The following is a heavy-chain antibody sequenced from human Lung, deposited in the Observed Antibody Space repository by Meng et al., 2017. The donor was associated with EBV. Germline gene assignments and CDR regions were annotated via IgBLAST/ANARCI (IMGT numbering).Heavy chain of an antibody. D-gene: IGHD3-16*01. J-gene: IGHJ2*01. Sequence: VQLGEAGAEVKKPGSAVKVACQTSGGSFSTHTFSWVRQAPGQGLEWMGGLIAVFDKTKAAPRFQDRVTFTADESTSTAYMELSSLTFDDTAVYFCAREGLVGDLRYFDLWGRGTLVTVSS. CDR2: LIAVFDKT. CDR1: GGSFSTHT. V-gene: IGHV1-69*12. CDR3: AREGLVGDLRYFDL.